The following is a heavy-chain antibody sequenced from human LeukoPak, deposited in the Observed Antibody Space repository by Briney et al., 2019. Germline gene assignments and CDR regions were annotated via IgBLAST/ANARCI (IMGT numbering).Heavy chain of an antibody. J-gene: IGHJ4*02. Sequence: GGSLRLSCAASGFTFSSYSMNWVRQAPGKGLEWVSSISSSSSYIYYADSVKGRFTISRDNAKNSLYLQMNSLRAEDTAVYYCARELGGVTTGAVRSDYWGQGTLVTVSS. V-gene: IGHV3-21*01. CDR1: GFTFSSYS. D-gene: IGHD1-1*01. CDR3: ARELGGVTTGAVRSDY. CDR2: ISSSSSYI.